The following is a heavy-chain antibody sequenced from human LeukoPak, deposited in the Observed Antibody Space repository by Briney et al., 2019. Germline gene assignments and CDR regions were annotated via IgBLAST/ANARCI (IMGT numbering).Heavy chain of an antibody. V-gene: IGHV1-8*01. CDR2: MNPNSGNT. J-gene: IGHJ6*02. CDR1: GYTFTSYD. Sequence: ASVTVSCTASGYTFTSYDINWVRQATGQGLEWMGWMNPNSGNTGYAQKFQGRVTMTRNTSISTAYMELSSLRSEDTAVYYRARGFVLLWFGELGPSYYYGMDVWGQGTTVTVSS. D-gene: IGHD3-10*01. CDR3: ARGFVLLWFGELGPSYYYGMDV.